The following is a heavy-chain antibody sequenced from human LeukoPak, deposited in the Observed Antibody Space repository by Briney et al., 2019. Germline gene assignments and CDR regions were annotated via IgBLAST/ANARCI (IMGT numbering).Heavy chain of an antibody. CDR2: ISSTSRTI. J-gene: IGHJ3*02. V-gene: IGHV3-48*01. D-gene: IGHD6-6*01. Sequence: GGSLRLSCAASGFTFNTYSLNWVRQAPGKGLEWVSYISSTSRTIYYTDSVKGRFTISRDNAKNSVYLQVNSLRVVDTAVYYCATDYSSSSGRAFDIWGQGTMVTVSS. CDR1: GFTFNTYS. CDR3: ATDYSSSSGRAFDI.